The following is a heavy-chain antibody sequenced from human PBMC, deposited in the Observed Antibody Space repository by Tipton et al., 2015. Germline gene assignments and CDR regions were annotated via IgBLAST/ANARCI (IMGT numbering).Heavy chain of an antibody. Sequence: TLSLTCAVSAYSITTDYYWAWIRQAPGKGLEWIGAISHSGNTFYNPSLKSRVTISADTSKNQFSLRLSSVTAADTAVYYCACHDYDLLTRDYQTVDYWGQGTLVTVSS. J-gene: IGHJ4*02. CDR1: AYSITTDYY. CDR3: ACHDYDLLTRDYQTVDY. V-gene: IGHV4-38-2*01. CDR2: ISHSGNT. D-gene: IGHD3-9*01.